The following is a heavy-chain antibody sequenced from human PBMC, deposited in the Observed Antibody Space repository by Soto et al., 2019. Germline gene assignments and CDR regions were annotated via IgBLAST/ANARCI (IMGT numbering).Heavy chain of an antibody. CDR1: GGTFSSYT. V-gene: IGHV1-69*02. CDR3: ARGVVVPADPWGNWFDP. J-gene: IGHJ5*02. CDR2: IIPILGIA. D-gene: IGHD2-2*01. Sequence: QVQLVQSGAEVKKPGSSVKVSCKASGGTFSSYTISWVRQAPGQGLEWMGRIIPILGIANYAQKFQGRVTITADKSTSTAYMELSSLRSEDTAVYYCARGVVVPADPWGNWFDPWGQGTLVTVSS.